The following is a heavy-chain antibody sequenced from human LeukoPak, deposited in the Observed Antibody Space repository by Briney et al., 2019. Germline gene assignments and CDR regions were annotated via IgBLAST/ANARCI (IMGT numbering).Heavy chain of an antibody. V-gene: IGHV3-30-3*01. D-gene: IGHD3-3*01. J-gene: IGHJ4*02. CDR2: VSYDGSNK. CDR3: ARSDYVFWSLDY. CDR1: GFTFTSYA. Sequence: GGSLRLSCAASGFTFTSYAMHWVRQAPGKGLEWVAVVSYDGSNKDYADSVKGRFTISRDNSKNTLYVQMNSLRGEDTAVYYCARSDYVFWSLDYWGQGTLVTVSS.